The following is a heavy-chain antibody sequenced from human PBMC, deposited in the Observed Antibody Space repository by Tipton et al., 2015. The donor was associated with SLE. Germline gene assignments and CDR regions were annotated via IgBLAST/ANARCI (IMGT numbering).Heavy chain of an antibody. CDR3: AKDETISHWYFDL. Sequence: SLRLSCAASGFTFSSYGMYWVRQAPGKGLEWVAVIWYDGSNKYYADSVKGRFTTSRDDSKNTLYLQMNSLRAEDTAVYYCAKDETISHWYFDLWGRGTLVTVSS. V-gene: IGHV3-33*06. J-gene: IGHJ2*01. CDR2: IWYDGSNK. CDR1: GFTFSSYG. D-gene: IGHD1/OR15-1a*01.